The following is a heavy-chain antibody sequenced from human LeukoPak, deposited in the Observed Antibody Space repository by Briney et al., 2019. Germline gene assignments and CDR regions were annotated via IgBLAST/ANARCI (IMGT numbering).Heavy chain of an antibody. CDR3: ARDSGVTTVTTDWFDP. V-gene: IGHV3-21*01. Sequence: GGSLRLSCAASGFTFSNAWMSWVRQAPGKGLEWVSSISSSSSYIYYADSVKGRFTISRDNAKNSLYLQMNSLRAEDTAVYYCARDSGVTTVTTDWFDPWGQGTLVTVSS. CDR1: GFTFSNAW. CDR2: ISSSSSYI. D-gene: IGHD4-17*01. J-gene: IGHJ5*02.